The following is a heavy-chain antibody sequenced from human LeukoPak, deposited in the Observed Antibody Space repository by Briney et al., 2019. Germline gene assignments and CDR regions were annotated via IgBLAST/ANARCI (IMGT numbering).Heavy chain of an antibody. CDR3: AKDTPSPNSGYYHY. Sequence: GGSLRLSCAASGFTFSSSGMHWVRQAPGKGLEWVSTISHDGSNKYYGDSVKGRFTISRDNSKNTLYVQINSLRAEDTAVYFCAKDTPSPNSGYYHYWGQGTLVTVSS. CDR2: ISHDGSNK. CDR1: GFTFSSSG. D-gene: IGHD2/OR15-2a*01. J-gene: IGHJ4*02. V-gene: IGHV3-30*18.